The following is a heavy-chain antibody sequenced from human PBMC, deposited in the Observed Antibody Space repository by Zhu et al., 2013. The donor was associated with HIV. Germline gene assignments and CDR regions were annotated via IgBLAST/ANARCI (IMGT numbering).Heavy chain of an antibody. D-gene: IGHD7-27*01. CDR3: ARDNNWGPDY. CDR2: IHPYSGNT. J-gene: IGHJ4*02. V-gene: IGHV1-2*02. CDR1: GYTFTSHY. Sequence: QVLAGAVWGXGERSLGLIKVSCKTSGYTFTSHYLHWIRQAPGQGLEWMGWIHPYSGNTNYAQQFQDRLSVTRDTSISTLYMELTSLTSDDTAVYFCARDNNWGPDYWGQGTLITVSS.